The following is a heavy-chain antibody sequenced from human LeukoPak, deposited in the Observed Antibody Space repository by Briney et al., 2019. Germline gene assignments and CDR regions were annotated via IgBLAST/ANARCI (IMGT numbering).Heavy chain of an antibody. CDR2: VYYSGTT. D-gene: IGHD6-19*01. J-gene: IGHJ4*02. CDR1: GGSISLSYYY. CDR3: ARGTLYSGWSYYFDY. Sequence: HPSETLSLTWSVSGGSISLSYYYWGWIRQPPGKALEWLGSVYYSGTTSYNPSLKSRVTISVDMPKNHFSLRLSSVTAADTAMYYCARGTLYSGWSYYFDYWGQGSQVTVSS. V-gene: IGHV4-39*07.